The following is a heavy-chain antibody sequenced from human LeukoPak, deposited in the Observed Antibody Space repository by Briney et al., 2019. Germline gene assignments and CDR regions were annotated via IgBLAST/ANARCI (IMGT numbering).Heavy chain of an antibody. J-gene: IGHJ6*02. V-gene: IGHV3-33*01. D-gene: IGHD4-17*01. Sequence: GGSLRLSCAASGFTFSSYGMHWVRQAPGKGLEWVAVIWYDGSNKYYADSVKGRFTIPRDNSKNTLYLQMNSLRAEDTAVYYCARRSRYGDYNYYYYGMDVWGQGTTVTVSS. CDR1: GFTFSSYG. CDR3: ARRSRYGDYNYYYYGMDV. CDR2: IWYDGSNK.